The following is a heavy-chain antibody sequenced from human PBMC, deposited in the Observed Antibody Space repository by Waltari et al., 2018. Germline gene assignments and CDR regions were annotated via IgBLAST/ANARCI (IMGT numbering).Heavy chain of an antibody. CDR1: GGSLSDYH. Sequence: QVQLQESGPGLVKPSETLSLPCTLSGGSLSDYHWRWIRQPAGKGLEWIGRIYTSGNTNYNPSLKSRATISIDRSKNQFSLNLSSVTAADTAVYYCTGGAVTGTDFWGQGTLVTVSS. J-gene: IGHJ4*02. CDR2: IYTSGNT. D-gene: IGHD6-13*01. V-gene: IGHV4-4*07. CDR3: TGGAVTGTDF.